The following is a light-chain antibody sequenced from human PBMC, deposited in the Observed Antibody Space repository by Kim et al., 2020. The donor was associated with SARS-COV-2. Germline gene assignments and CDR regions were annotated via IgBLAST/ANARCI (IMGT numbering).Light chain of an antibody. CDR3: LQYNNWPRT. J-gene: IGKJ1*01. V-gene: IGKV3-15*01. CDR2: GAS. CDR1: QSVSHT. Sequence: VSPGERATLSCRASQSVSHTLAWYQQRRGQTPRLLIYGASARATGVPDRFSGGGSGTEFTLTISSLQSEDFAVYYCLQYNNWPRTFGQGTKVDIK.